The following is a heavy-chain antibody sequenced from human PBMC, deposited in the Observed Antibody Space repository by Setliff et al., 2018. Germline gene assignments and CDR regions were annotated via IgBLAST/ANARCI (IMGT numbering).Heavy chain of an antibody. D-gene: IGHD6-6*01. V-gene: IGHV4-39*07. J-gene: IGHJ6*02. CDR1: DGSISSSIYY. CDR3: PRVSQLVVLSLYYYYGMDV. Sequence: PSETLSLTCTVSDGSISSSIYYWGWIRQPPGKGLEWIGSIYYSVSTYYNPSLKSRVTISVDTSKNQFSLKLSSVTAADTAVYYCPRVSQLVVLSLYYYYGMDVWGQGNAGHRLL. CDR2: IYYSVST.